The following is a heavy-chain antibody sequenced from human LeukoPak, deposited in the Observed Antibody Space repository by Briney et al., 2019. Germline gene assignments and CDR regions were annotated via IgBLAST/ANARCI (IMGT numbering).Heavy chain of an antibody. Sequence: GGSLRLSCAASGFAFSSQAMGWVRQAPGKGLEWVSVISDGGDITYYADSVKGRFTISRDNSKNTLYLQMISLRAEDTAVYYCAKDARRSDGWYFFDHWGQGTLVAVSS. V-gene: IGHV3-23*01. CDR1: GFAFSSQA. CDR3: AKDARRSDGWYFFDH. J-gene: IGHJ4*02. D-gene: IGHD6-19*01. CDR2: ISDGGDIT.